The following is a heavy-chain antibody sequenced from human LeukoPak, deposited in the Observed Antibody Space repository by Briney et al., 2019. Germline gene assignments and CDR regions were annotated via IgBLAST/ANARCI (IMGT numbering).Heavy chain of an antibody. Sequence: PSQTLSLTCTVSGGSITSGNYYWSWIRQPAGKGLEWIGRIWADGAPTYRPSLKGRVTISVDTSKNQFSLRLSAVTAADTAVYYCARDDGWFDPWGQGTLVTVSS. J-gene: IGHJ5*02. CDR1: GGSITSGNYY. CDR3: ARDDGWFDP. V-gene: IGHV4-61*02. CDR2: IWADGAP.